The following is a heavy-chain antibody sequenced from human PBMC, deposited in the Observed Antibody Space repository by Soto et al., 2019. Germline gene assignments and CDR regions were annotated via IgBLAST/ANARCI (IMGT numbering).Heavy chain of an antibody. J-gene: IGHJ6*02. V-gene: IGHV1-69*01. CDR1: GGTFSSYA. CDR3: ARAGGGYYYYGMDV. CDR2: IIPIFGTA. Sequence: ASVEVCCKASGGTFSSYAISWVRQAPGQGLEWMGGIIPIFGTANYAQKFQGRVTITADESTSTAYMELSSLRSEDTAVYYCARAGGGYYYYGMDVWGQGTTVTVSS.